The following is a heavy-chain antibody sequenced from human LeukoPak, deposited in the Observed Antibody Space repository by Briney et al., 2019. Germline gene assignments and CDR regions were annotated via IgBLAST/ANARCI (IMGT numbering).Heavy chain of an antibody. CDR2: ISGSGGST. CDR3: AKDRPSYSGYDYEGY. Sequence: GGSLRLSCAASGFTFSSYAMSWVRQAPGKGLEGVSAISGSGGSTYYADSGKGRFTISRDNSKNTLYLQMNSLRAEDTAVYYCAKDRPSYSGYDYEGYWGQGTLVTVSS. D-gene: IGHD5-12*01. CDR1: GFTFSSYA. J-gene: IGHJ4*02. V-gene: IGHV3-23*01.